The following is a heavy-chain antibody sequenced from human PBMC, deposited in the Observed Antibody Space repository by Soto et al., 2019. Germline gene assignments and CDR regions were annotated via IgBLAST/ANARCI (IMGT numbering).Heavy chain of an antibody. J-gene: IGHJ4*02. CDR3: AMNPVYMFHSTPKHSDY. CDR2: ISYGGGTT. Sequence: GGCLRLSCAASEFTFSNYAMSWVRQAPGKGLEWVSAISYGGGTTYYADSVKGRFTISRDNSKNTLYLQMNSLRAEAKAVYYCAMNPVYMFHSTPKHSDYWGQ. CDR1: EFTFSNYA. V-gene: IGHV3-23*01. D-gene: IGHD2-15*01.